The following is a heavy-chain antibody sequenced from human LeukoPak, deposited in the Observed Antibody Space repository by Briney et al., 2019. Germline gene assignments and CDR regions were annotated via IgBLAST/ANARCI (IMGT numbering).Heavy chain of an antibody. CDR2: IYYSGST. CDR1: GGSISSSSYY. J-gene: IGHJ6*03. Sequence: SETLSLTCTVSGGSISSSSYYWGWIRQPPGKGLEWIGSIYYSGSTYYNPSLKSRVTISVDTSKNQFSLKLSSVTAADTAVYYCARGFVISYYYYYMDVWGKGTTVTISS. V-gene: IGHV4-39*07. CDR3: ARGFVISYYYYYMDV. D-gene: IGHD2-15*01.